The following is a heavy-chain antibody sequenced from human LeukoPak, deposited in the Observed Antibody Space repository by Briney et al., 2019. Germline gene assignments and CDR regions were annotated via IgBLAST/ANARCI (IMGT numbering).Heavy chain of an antibody. J-gene: IGHJ4*02. CDR2: IYYSGST. D-gene: IGHD2/OR15-2a*01. Sequence: PSETLSLTCTVSGGSINTYYWSWIRQPPGKGLEWIGYIYYSGSTYYNPSLKSRVTISVDTSKNQFSLKLSSVTAADTAVYYCARHSTYFDYWGQGTLVTVSS. CDR3: ARHSTYFDY. CDR1: GGSINTYY. V-gene: IGHV4-30-4*01.